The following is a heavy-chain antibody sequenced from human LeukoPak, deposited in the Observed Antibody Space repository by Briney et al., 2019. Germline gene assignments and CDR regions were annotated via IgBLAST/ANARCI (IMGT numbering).Heavy chain of an antibody. CDR2: ISGSGGST. J-gene: IGHJ3*02. CDR1: GFTLSIYA. D-gene: IGHD6-13*01. V-gene: IGHV3-23*01. Sequence: PGGSLRLSCAASGFTLSIYAMSWVRQAPGKWLEWVSAISGSGGSTDYADSVKGRFTLSRDNFKNTLYLQMNSLRAEDTAVYYCAKGSSTWFDAFDIWGQGTMVTVSS. CDR3: AKGSSTWFDAFDI.